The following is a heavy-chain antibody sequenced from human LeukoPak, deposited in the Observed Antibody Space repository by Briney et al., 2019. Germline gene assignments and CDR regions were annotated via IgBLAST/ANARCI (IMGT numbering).Heavy chain of an antibody. J-gene: IGHJ4*02. CDR3: ASEGYDYVWGSYRYGNY. D-gene: IGHD3-16*02. CDR1: GYTFTSYD. CDR2: MNPNSGNT. V-gene: IGHV1-8*01. Sequence: ASVKVSCKASGYTFTSYDINWVRQATGQGLEWMGWMNPNSGNTGYVQKFQGRVTMTRNTSISTAYMELSSLRSEDTAVYYCASEGYDYVWGSYRYGNYWGQGTLVTVSS.